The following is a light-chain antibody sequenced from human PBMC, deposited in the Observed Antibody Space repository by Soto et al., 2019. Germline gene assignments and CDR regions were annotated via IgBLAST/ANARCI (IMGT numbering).Light chain of an antibody. J-gene: IGKJ1*01. Sequence: DIQMTQFPSSLSASVGDRVNITCRASQGISTWLAWYQQKPERAPKSLIYAASRLQSGVPPRVSGSGSETDFTLTISSLQPEDFATYYCQQYNRYPRTFGQGTKVEIK. CDR2: AAS. V-gene: IGKV1D-16*01. CDR1: QGISTW. CDR3: QQYNRYPRT.